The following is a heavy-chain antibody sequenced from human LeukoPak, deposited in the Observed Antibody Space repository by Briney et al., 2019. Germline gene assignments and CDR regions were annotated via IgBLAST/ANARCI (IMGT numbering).Heavy chain of an antibody. CDR3: AREEGSSWYGGNWFDP. V-gene: IGHV1-46*01. J-gene: IGHJ5*02. D-gene: IGHD6-13*01. Sequence: ASVKVSCTASGYTFTSYYMHWVRQAPGQGLEWMGIINPSGGSTSYAQKFQGRVTMTRDMSTSTVYMELSSLRSEDTAVYYCAREEGSSWYGGNWFDPWGQGTLVTVSS. CDR2: INPSGGST. CDR1: GYTFTSYY.